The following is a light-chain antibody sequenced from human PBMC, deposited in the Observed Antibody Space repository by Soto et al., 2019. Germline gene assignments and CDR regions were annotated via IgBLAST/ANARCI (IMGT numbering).Light chain of an antibody. CDR3: QQRSNWVT. J-gene: IGKJ2*01. V-gene: IGKV3-11*01. CDR1: QSVSSY. CDR2: DAS. Sequence: EIVLTQSPATLSLSPGERATLSCRASQSVSSYLAWYQQKPGQAPRLLIYDASNRATGIPPRFSGGGSGTDFTLTISSLEPEDFAVYYCQQRSNWVTFGQGTKLEIK.